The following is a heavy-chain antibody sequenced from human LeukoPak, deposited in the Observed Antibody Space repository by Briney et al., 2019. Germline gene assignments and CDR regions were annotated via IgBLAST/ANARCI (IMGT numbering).Heavy chain of an antibody. CDR1: GGTFSSYA. CDR2: IIPIFGTA. Sequence: SVKVSCKASGGTFSSYAISWVRQAPGQGLEWMGGIIPIFGTANYAQKFQGRVTITADESTSTAYMELSSLRSEDTAVYYCARSYGYGSYYYYGMDVWGQGTTVTVSS. CDR3: ARSYGYGSYYYYGMDV. J-gene: IGHJ6*02. V-gene: IGHV1-69*13. D-gene: IGHD5-18*01.